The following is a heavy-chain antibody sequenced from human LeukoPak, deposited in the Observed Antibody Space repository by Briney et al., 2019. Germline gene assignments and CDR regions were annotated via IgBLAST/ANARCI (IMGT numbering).Heavy chain of an antibody. CDR3: ARGKRSSGWYSLRGY. Sequence: GASVEVSCKASGYTFTGYYMHWVRQAPGQGLEWMGWMNPNSGNTGYAQKFQGRVTITRNTSISTAYMELSSLRSEDTAVYYCARGKRSSGWYSLRGYWGQGTLVTVSS. CDR1: GYTFTGYY. J-gene: IGHJ4*02. V-gene: IGHV1-8*03. D-gene: IGHD6-19*01. CDR2: MNPNSGNT.